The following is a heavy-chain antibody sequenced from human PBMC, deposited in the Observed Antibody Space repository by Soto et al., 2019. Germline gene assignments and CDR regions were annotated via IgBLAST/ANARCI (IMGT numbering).Heavy chain of an antibody. Sequence: SGFTFSNYAMSWVRQAPGKGLEWVSSITGSGDYTYYADSVKGRFTISRDNSKNTLYLQMNSLRAEDTAVYYCAKARYYDSTGYLYYFDYWGQGTLVTVSS. CDR1: GFTFSNYA. D-gene: IGHD3-22*01. CDR3: AKARYYDSTGYLYYFDY. CDR2: ITGSGDYT. J-gene: IGHJ4*02. V-gene: IGHV3-23*01.